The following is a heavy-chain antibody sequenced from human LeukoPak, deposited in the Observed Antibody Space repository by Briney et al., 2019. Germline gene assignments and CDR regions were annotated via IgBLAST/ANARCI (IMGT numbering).Heavy chain of an antibody. V-gene: IGHV4-39*01. CDR3: ASVPLYSSGWFFG. D-gene: IGHD6-19*01. Sequence: SETLSLTCTVSGGSISSSSYYWGWIRQPPGKGLEWIGSIYYSGSTYYNPSLKSRVTISVDTSKNQFSLKLSSVTAADTAVYYCASVPLYSSGWFFGWGQGTLVTVSS. CDR2: IYYSGST. CDR1: GGSISSSSYY. J-gene: IGHJ4*02.